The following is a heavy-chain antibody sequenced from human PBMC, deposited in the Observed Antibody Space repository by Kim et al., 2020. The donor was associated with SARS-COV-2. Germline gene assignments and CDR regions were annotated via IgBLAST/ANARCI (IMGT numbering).Heavy chain of an antibody. D-gene: IGHD1-26*01. J-gene: IGHJ6*02. CDR1: GFTFSSYG. CDR2: ISYDGSNK. CDR3: ARDRYSGSSTGMDV. V-gene: IGHV3-33*05. Sequence: GGSLRLSCAASGFTFSSYGMHWVRQAPGKGLEWVAVISYDGSNKYYADSVKGRFTISRDNSKNTLYLQMNSLRAEDTAVYYCARDRYSGSSTGMDVWGQGTTVTVSS.